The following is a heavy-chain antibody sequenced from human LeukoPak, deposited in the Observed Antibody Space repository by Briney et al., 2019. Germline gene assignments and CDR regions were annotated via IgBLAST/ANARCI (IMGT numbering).Heavy chain of an antibody. CDR2: IYYSGST. D-gene: IGHD3-22*01. V-gene: IGHV4-39*07. CDR3: ARGVGYYDSSASDY. Sequence: SETLSLTCTVSGGSISSRSYYWDWIRQTPGKGLEWIGSIYYSGSTYYNPSLKSRVTISVDTSKNQFSLKLSSVTAADTAVYYCARGVGYYDSSASDYWGQGTLVTVSS. CDR1: GGSISSRSYY. J-gene: IGHJ4*02.